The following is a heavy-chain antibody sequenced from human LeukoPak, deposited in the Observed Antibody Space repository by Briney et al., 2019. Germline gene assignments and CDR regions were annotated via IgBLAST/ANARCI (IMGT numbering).Heavy chain of an antibody. D-gene: IGHD5-12*01. J-gene: IGHJ6*03. V-gene: IGHV3-20*04. CDR2: INWNGGST. CDR1: GFTFDDYG. Sequence: GGSLRLSCAASGFTFDDYGMSWVRQAPGKGLEWVSGINWNGGSTGYADSVKGRFTISRDNAKNSLYLQMNSLRAEDTALYYCARAPSYEVNDYYYYYHMDVWGKGTTVTVSS. CDR3: ARAPSYEVNDYYYYYHMDV.